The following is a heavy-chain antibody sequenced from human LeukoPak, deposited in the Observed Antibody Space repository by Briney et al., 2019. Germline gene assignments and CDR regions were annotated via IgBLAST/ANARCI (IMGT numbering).Heavy chain of an antibody. V-gene: IGHV3-30*18. CDR1: GFTFSSYG. Sequence: GGSLRLSCAASGFTFSSYGMHWVRQAPGKGLEWVAFISYDGSNKYYADSVKGRLTISRDNSKNTLYLQMNSLRAEDTAVYYCAKVGVVATTPFDYWGQGSLVTVSS. J-gene: IGHJ4*02. CDR3: AKVGVVATTPFDY. D-gene: IGHD1-26*01. CDR2: ISYDGSNK.